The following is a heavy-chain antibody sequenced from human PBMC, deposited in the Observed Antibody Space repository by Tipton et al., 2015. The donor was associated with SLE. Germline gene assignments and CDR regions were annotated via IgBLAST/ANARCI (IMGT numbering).Heavy chain of an antibody. CDR3: ARISQNLARYYYGMDV. J-gene: IGHJ6*02. Sequence: QLVQSGVEVKKPGASVKVSCKASGYTFTSYGISWVRQAPGQGLEWMGWISTYNADTKYVQQLQGRVTLTTDTSTNTAYMELRSLRSDDTAVYYCARISQNLARYYYGMDVWGQGTTVTVSS. CDR2: ISTYNADT. V-gene: IGHV1-18*01. CDR1: GYTFTSYG.